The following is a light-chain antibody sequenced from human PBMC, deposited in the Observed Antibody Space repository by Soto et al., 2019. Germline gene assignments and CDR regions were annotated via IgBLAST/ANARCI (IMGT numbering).Light chain of an antibody. CDR1: QSVSSSY. J-gene: IGKJ1*01. CDR2: GAS. V-gene: IGKV3-20*01. Sequence: EVVLTLSPGTLSLSPGERATLSCRASQSVSSSYLAWYQQKHGQAPRLLIYGASNRATGIPDRFSGSLYGTDFTLTISRLETEDFAVYYCQQYGSSPVTFGQGTKVDIK. CDR3: QQYGSSPVT.